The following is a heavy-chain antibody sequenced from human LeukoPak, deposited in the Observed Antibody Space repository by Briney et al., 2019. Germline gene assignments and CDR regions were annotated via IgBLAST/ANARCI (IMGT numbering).Heavy chain of an antibody. Sequence: GASVKVSCKASGYTFTRYGMTWVRQAPGQGLEWMGWISGYNGNTNYAQKFQGRVTMTRDTSTSRVYMELRSLRPDDTAVYYCAREESSGGLDYWGQGTLVTVSS. D-gene: IGHD2-15*01. CDR1: GYTFTRYG. CDR3: AREESSGGLDY. CDR2: ISGYNGNT. J-gene: IGHJ4*02. V-gene: IGHV1-18*01.